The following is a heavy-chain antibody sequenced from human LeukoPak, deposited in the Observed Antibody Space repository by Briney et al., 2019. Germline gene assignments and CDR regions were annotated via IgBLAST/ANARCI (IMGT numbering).Heavy chain of an antibody. J-gene: IGHJ4*02. V-gene: IGHV4-59*01. D-gene: IGHD3-22*01. Sequence: SETLSLTCTDSGGSISSYYWSWIRQPPGKGLEWIGYIYYSGSTNYNPCLKSRVTISVDTSKNQFSLKLSSVTAADTAVYYCARAPYYYDSSGYLYYFDYWGQGTLVTVSS. CDR2: IYYSGST. CDR3: ARAPYYYDSSGYLYYFDY. CDR1: GGSISSYY.